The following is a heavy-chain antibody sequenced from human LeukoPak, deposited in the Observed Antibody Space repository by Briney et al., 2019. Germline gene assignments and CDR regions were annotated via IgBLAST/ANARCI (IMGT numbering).Heavy chain of an antibody. Sequence: GGSLRLSCAASGFTFSSYSMNWVRQAPGKGLEWVSSISSSSSYIYYADSVKGRFTISRDNAKNSLYLQMNSLRAEDTAVYYCARAQVSGQWLVKFDYWGQGTLVTVSS. CDR2: ISSSSSYI. CDR3: ARAQVSGQWLVKFDY. V-gene: IGHV3-21*01. J-gene: IGHJ4*02. CDR1: GFTFSSYS. D-gene: IGHD6-19*01.